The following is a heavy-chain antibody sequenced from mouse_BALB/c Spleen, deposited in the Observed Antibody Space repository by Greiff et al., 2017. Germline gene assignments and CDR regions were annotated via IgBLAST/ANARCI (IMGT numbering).Heavy chain of an antibody. D-gene: IGHD2-10*01. V-gene: IGHV2-9*02. J-gene: IGHJ3*01. CDR3: ATAYYGNYGFAY. Sequence: VQLQQSGPGLVAPSQSLSITCTVSGFSLTSYGVHWVRQPPGKGLEWLGVIWAGGSTNYNSALMSRLSISKDNSKSQVFLKMNSLQTDDTAMYYWATAYYGNYGFAYWGQGTLVTVSA. CDR1: GFSLTSYG. CDR2: IWAGGST.